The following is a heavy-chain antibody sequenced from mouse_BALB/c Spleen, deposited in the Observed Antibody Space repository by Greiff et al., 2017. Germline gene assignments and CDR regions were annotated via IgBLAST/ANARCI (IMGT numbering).Heavy chain of an antibody. CDR3: TRSGMVYDVWFDD. CDR2: ISPSDSYI. Sequence: QVQLQQPGAELVRPGASVKLSCKASGYTFTRYWINWVKQRPEQGLEWIGNISPSDSYINYNQKFKDKATLTVDKSYSTAYMQLSSPTSEDSAVYYCTRSGMVYDVWFDDWGEGTLVTVSA. D-gene: IGHD2-12*01. J-gene: IGHJ3*01. V-gene: IGHV1-69*02. CDR1: GYTFTRYW.